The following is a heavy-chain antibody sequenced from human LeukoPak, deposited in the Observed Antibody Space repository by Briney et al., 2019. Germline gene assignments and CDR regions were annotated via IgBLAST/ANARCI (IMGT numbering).Heavy chain of an antibody. Sequence: SVKVSCKASVGTFSSYAISWVRQAPGQGREWMGGIIPIFGTANYAQKFQGRVTITADESTSTAYMELSSLRSEDTAVYYCARDRNTIFGVVIPFDYWGQGTLVTVSS. J-gene: IGHJ4*02. CDR3: ARDRNTIFGVVIPFDY. D-gene: IGHD3-3*01. V-gene: IGHV1-69*13. CDR2: IIPIFGTA. CDR1: VGTFSSYA.